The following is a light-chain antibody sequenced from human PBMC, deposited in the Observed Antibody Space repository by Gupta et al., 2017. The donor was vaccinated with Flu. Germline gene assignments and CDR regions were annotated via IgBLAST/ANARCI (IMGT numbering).Light chain of an antibody. V-gene: IGLV1-51*01. Sequence: GSGSNIGNNYVCWYQQLPGAAPMFLLYDDNRRPSGIPERFSGSKSGTSATLASTGVQAGDEADYYCEPWDTNTGVWVFGGGTTLTVV. CDR2: DDN. J-gene: IGLJ3*02. CDR1: GSNIGNNY. CDR3: EPWDTNTGVWV.